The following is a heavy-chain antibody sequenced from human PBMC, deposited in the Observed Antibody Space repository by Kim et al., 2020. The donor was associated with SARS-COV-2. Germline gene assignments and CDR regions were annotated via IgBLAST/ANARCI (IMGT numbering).Heavy chain of an antibody. D-gene: IGHD2-21*02. CDR2: ISYDGSNK. J-gene: IGHJ6*02. CDR3: AKDLDCGGDCYGVTYYYYYGMDV. Sequence: GGSLRLSCAASGFTFSSYGMHWVRQAPGKGLEWVAVISYDGSNKYYADSVKGRFTISRDNSKNTLYLQMNSLRAEDTAVYYCAKDLDCGGDCYGVTYYYYYGMDVWGQGTTVTVSS. CDR1: GFTFSSYG. V-gene: IGHV3-30*18.